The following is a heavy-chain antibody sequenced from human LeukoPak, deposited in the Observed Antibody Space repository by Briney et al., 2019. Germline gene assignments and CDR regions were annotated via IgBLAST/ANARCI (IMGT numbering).Heavy chain of an antibody. CDR2: ISYDGSNK. J-gene: IGHJ4*02. V-gene: IGHV3-30*18. Sequence: PGGSLRLSCAASGFTFSSYGMHWVRQAPGKGLEWVAVISYDGSNKYYADSVKGRFTISRDNSKNTLYLQMNSLRAEDTAVYYCAKDGHYRNIYYFDYWGQGTLVTVSS. CDR3: AKDGHYRNIYYFDY. D-gene: IGHD3-10*01. CDR1: GFTFSSYG.